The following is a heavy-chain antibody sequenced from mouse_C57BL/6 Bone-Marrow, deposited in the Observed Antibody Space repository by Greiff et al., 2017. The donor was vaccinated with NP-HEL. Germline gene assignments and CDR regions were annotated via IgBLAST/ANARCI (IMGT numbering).Heavy chain of an antibody. CDR2: IDPENGDT. CDR3: TTGGSSAYAMDY. CDR1: GFTIKDDY. J-gene: IGHJ4*01. Sequence: VQLQQSGAELVRPGASVKLSCTVSGFTIKDDYMHWVKQRPEQGLEWIGWIDPENGDTEYASKFKGKATITADTSSNTAYLQLSSLTSEDTAVDYCTTGGSSAYAMDYWGQGTSVTVSA. V-gene: IGHV14-4*01. D-gene: IGHD1-1*01.